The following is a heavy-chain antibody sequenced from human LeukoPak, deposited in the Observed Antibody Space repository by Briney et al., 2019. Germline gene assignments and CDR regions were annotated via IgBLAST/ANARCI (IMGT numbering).Heavy chain of an antibody. J-gene: IGHJ3*02. D-gene: IGHD3-3*01. CDR3: ARDADDFWSGKSAFDI. CDR1: GFTFSSYA. Sequence: GGSLRLSCAASGFTFSSYAMHWVRQAPGKGLEYVSAISSNGGSTYYANSVKGRFTISRDNSKNTLYLQMGSLRAEDMAVYYCARDADDFWSGKSAFDIWGQGTMVTVSS. CDR2: ISSNGGST. V-gene: IGHV3-64*01.